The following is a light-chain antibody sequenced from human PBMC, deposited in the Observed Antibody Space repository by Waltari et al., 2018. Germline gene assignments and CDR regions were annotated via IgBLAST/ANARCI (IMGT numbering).Light chain of an antibody. J-gene: IGKJ1*01. CDR2: DAS. Sequence: EIVMTQSPATLSLSLGERATLSCRASQTVSSSLAWYQQKPGQAPRLLIYDASSRATGIPDRFSGSGSGTDFTLTISSLEPEDVAVYYCLQRSKWPRTFGQGTKVEIK. CDR1: QTVSSS. CDR3: LQRSKWPRT. V-gene: IGKV3-15*01.